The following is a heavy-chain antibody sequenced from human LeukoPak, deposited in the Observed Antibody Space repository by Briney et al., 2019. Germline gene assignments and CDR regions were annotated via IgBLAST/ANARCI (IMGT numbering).Heavy chain of an antibody. CDR3: ARDSHDYGDYPDFYYFYYMDV. J-gene: IGHJ6*03. CDR2: ISSNGGST. Sequence: PGGSLRLSCVASGFRFEDYGMSWVRQVPGKGLEWVSGISSNGGSTGYGDSVKGRFTISRDSAKNSLYLQMNSLRAEDTALYYCARDSHDYGDYPDFYYFYYMDVWGKGTTVTVSS. V-gene: IGHV3-20*04. CDR1: GFRFEDYG. D-gene: IGHD4-17*01.